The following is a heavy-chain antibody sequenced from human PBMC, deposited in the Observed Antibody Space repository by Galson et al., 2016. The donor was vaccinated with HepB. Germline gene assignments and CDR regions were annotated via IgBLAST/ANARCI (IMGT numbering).Heavy chain of an antibody. V-gene: IGHV3-23*01. CDR2: FSGSGGIT. CDR3: VKFQHSGSYYGAFHI. Sequence: SLRLSCAASGFTFGSYAMSWVRQAPGKGLEWVSSFSGSGGITYYADSVKGRFSISRDNSKNTLYLQMNSLRAEDTALYYCVKFQHSGSYYGAFHIWGQGTMVIVSP. CDR1: GFTFGSYA. D-gene: IGHD1-26*01. J-gene: IGHJ3*02.